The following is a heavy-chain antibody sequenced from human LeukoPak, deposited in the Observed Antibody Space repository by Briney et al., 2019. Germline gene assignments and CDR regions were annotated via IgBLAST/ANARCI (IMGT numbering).Heavy chain of an antibody. V-gene: IGHV3-74*01. CDR2: INEDGRVT. J-gene: IGHJ5*01. CDR1: GFTFSSYA. D-gene: IGHD3-10*01. CDR3: VTDFGGELDS. Sequence: GGSLRLSCSASGFTFSSYAMHWVRQAPGKGLVWVSRINEDGRVTSYATSVRGRFTIFRDSVENTLHLQMSSLRAEDTAVYYCVTDFGGELDSWGQGTLVTVSS.